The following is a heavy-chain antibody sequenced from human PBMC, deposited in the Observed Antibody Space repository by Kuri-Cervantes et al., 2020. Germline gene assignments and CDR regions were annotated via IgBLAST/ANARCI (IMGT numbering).Heavy chain of an antibody. Sequence: GGSLRLSCAASGFTFGSFAMHWVRQAPGKGLEWVSVIYSGGSTHYADSVKGRFTISRDNSKNTLYLQMNSLRAEDTAVYYCASLVGNWGSYGYWGQGTLVTVSS. CDR1: GFTFGSFA. V-gene: IGHV3-53*01. J-gene: IGHJ4*02. CDR3: ASLVGNWGSYGY. CDR2: IYSGGST. D-gene: IGHD7-27*01.